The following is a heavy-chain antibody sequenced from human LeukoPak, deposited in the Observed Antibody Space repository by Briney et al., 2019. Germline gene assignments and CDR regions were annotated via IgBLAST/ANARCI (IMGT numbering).Heavy chain of an antibody. CDR3: ARDLSGVTGYTYGRGIDY. CDR1: GFTFSSRDW. J-gene: IGHJ4*02. CDR2: IKKDGSEK. Sequence: GGSLRLSCVASGFTFSSRDWMTWVRQAPGKGLEWVANIKKDGSEKYYVDPVKGRFTISRDNAKTSLYLQMNSLRAEDTAVYYCARDLSGVTGYTYGRGIDYWGQGTLVTVSS. V-gene: IGHV3-7*01. D-gene: IGHD5-18*01.